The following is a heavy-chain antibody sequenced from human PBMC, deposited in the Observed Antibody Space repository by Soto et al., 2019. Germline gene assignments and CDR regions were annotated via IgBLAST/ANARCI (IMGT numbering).Heavy chain of an antibody. V-gene: IGHV1-69*02. D-gene: IGHD5-12*01. Sequence: SVKVSCKASGGTFSSYTISWVRQAPGQGLEWMGRIIPILGIANYAQKFQGRVTITADKSTSTAYMELSSLRSEDTAVYYCARGDVEXSGCSYYYYYYMDVWGKGTTVTVSS. CDR2: IIPILGIA. CDR3: ARGDVEXSGCSYYYYYYMDV. J-gene: IGHJ6*03. CDR1: GGTFSSYT.